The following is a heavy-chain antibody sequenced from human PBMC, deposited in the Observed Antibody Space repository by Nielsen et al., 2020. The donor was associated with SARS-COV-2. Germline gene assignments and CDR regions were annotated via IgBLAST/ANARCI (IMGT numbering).Heavy chain of an antibody. J-gene: IGHJ4*02. CDR1: GFTFSDYY. V-gene: IGHV3-11*01. CDR3: AKTDSSSWY. Sequence: GESLKISCAASGFTFSDYYMSWIRQAPGKGLEWVSYISSSGSTIYYADSVKGRFTISRDNAKNSLYLQMNSLRAEDTALYYCAKTDSSSWYWGQGTLVTVSS. D-gene: IGHD6-13*01. CDR2: ISSSGSTI.